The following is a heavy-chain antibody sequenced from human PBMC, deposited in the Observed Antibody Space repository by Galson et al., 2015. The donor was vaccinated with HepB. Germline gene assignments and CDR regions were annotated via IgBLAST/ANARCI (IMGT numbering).Heavy chain of an antibody. V-gene: IGHV1-18*01. D-gene: IGHD2-2*01. Sequence: QSGAEVKKPGASVKVSCKASGYTFTSYGISWVRQAPGQGLEWMGWISAYNGNTNYAQKLQGRVTMTTDTSTSTAYMELSSLRSEDTAVYYCARELREVVPAAPFDYWGQGTLVTVSS. CDR2: ISAYNGNT. J-gene: IGHJ4*02. CDR1: GYTFTSYG. CDR3: ARELREVVPAAPFDY.